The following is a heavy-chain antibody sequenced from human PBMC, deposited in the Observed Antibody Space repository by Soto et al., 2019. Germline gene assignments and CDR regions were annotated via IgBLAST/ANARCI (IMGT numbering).Heavy chain of an antibody. CDR1: GGSISSAGYY. J-gene: IGHJ6*04. Sequence: SETLSRTGTVSGGSISSAGYYGSWIHQHPGKGLERIGYIYYSGSTYYNPALKRRVTISGDTSKKQFCLKRSTVSAADTAVSYCARDRVVVVPAAIYYYYGMDVWGNGTTVTVSS. V-gene: IGHV4-31*03. CDR3: ARDRVVVVPAAIYYYYGMDV. D-gene: IGHD2-2*02. CDR2: IYYSGST.